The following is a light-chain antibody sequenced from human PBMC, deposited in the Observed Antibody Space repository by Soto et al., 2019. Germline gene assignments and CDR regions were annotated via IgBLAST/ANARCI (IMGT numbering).Light chain of an antibody. V-gene: IGLV2-8*01. CDR2: EVI. CDR3: SSYAGSNNLV. Sequence: QSALTQPPSASGSPGQSVTISCTGTSSDVGGYNYVSWYQQHPGKAPKLMIYEVIKRPSGVPDRFSGAKSGNTASLTVSGLQAEDEADYYCSSYAGSNNLVFGGGTTLTVL. J-gene: IGLJ2*01. CDR1: SSDVGGYNY.